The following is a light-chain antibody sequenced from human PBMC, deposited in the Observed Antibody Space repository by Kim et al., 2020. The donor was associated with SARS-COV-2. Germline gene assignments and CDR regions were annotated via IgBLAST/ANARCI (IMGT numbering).Light chain of an antibody. V-gene: IGLV2-14*03. CDR2: HVN. J-gene: IGLJ1*01. CDR1: GSDADDYHY. Sequence: GQSITISCTGTGSDADDYHYVSGYQQHQGKAPKLMIYHVNNRPSGVSNRLSASKSGNTASLTISGLRAEDEADYYCNSYTSSGTYVFGTGTKVTVL. CDR3: NSYTSSGTYV.